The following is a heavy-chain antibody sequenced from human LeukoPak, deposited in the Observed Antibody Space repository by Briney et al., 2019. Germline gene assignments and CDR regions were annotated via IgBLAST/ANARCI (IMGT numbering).Heavy chain of an antibody. V-gene: IGHV3-21*01. Sequence: GGSLRLSCAASGFTFSSYSMNWVRQAPGKGLEWVSSISSSSSYIYYADSVKGRFTISRDNAKNSLYLQMNSLRAEDTAVYYCARDTGSSGWTRFDYWGQGTLVTVSS. CDR2: ISSSSSYI. J-gene: IGHJ4*02. D-gene: IGHD6-19*01. CDR3: ARDTGSSGWTRFDY. CDR1: GFTFSSYS.